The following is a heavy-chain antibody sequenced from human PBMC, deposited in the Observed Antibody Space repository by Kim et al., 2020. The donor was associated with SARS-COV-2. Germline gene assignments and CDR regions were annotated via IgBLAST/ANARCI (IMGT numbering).Heavy chain of an antibody. Sequence: GGSLRLSCAASGFTFSSYGMHWVRQAPGKGLEWVAVISYDGSNKYYADSVKGRFTISRDNSKNTLYLQMNSLRAEDTAVYYCAKDVHFYHPLLTPATYF. V-gene: IGHV3-30*18. CDR3: AKDVHFYHPLLTPATYF. CDR1: GFTFSSYG. J-gene: IGHJ4*01. D-gene: IGHD2-21*02. CDR2: ISYDGSNK.